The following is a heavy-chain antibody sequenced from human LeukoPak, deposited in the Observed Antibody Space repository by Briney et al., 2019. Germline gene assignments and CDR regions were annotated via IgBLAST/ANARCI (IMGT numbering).Heavy chain of an antibody. CDR3: ARPITGYSSGWYYDY. J-gene: IGHJ4*02. V-gene: IGHV5-51*01. CDR1: GYSFTSYW. D-gene: IGHD6-19*01. Sequence: GESLKISCKGSGYSFTSYWIGWVRQIPGKGLGWMGIIYPGDSDTRYSPSFQGQVTISADKSISTAYLQWSSLKASDTAMYYCARPITGYSSGWYYDYWGQGTLVTVSS. CDR2: IYPGDSDT.